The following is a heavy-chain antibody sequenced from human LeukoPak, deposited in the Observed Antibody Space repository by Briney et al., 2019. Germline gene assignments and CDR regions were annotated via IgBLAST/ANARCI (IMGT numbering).Heavy chain of an antibody. CDR2: ISSSGSTI. J-gene: IGHJ4*02. Sequence: GWSLTLSCAASGFTFSSYEMNWVRQAPGKGLEGVSYISSSGSTIYYADSVKGRFTISRDNAKNSLYLQMNSLRAEDTAVYYCARQGYYDSSGPFDYWGQGTLVTVSS. CDR3: ARQGYYDSSGPFDY. CDR1: GFTFSSYE. V-gene: IGHV3-48*03. D-gene: IGHD3-22*01.